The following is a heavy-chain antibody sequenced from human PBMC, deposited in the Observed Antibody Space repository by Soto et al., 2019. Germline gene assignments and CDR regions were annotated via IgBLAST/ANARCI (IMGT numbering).Heavy chain of an antibody. CDR1: GGSISPFY. J-gene: IGHJ4*02. CDR3: ARVGGVAARTFDY. CDR2: LYYSGNT. V-gene: IGHV4-59*01. Sequence: LCGGSISPFYWSWVRQPPGKGLEWIGYLYYSGNTNYNPSLKSRVTISVDASKNQVSLRLTSVTAADTAVYYCARVGGVAARTFDYWGQGTVVTVSS. D-gene: IGHD2-15*01.